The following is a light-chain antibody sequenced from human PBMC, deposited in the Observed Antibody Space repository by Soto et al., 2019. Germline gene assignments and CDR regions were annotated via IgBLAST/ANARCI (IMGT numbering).Light chain of an antibody. Sequence: EIVLTQSPGTLSLSPGDRATLSCRASQSVSSSYLAWYQQKPGQAPRLLIYGASSRATGIPDRFSGSGSGTDFTLTISRLEPEDFAVYFCQHYGNSPPFTFGQGTKVEIK. CDR1: QSVSSSY. CDR2: GAS. J-gene: IGKJ2*01. CDR3: QHYGNSPPFT. V-gene: IGKV3-20*01.